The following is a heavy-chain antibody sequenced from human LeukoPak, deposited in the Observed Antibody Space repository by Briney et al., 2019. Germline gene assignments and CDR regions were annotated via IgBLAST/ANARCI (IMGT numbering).Heavy chain of an antibody. Sequence: GGSLRLSCAASGFTFSSYSMNWVRQAPGEGLEWISYSSFSSSTIYYADSVKGRFTISRDNGKNSLYLQMDSLRAEDTAVYYCARDRPGDSHFDYWGQGTLVTVSS. D-gene: IGHD2-21*01. CDR2: SSFSSSTI. CDR1: GFTFSSYS. J-gene: IGHJ4*01. CDR3: ARDRPGDSHFDY. V-gene: IGHV3-48*01.